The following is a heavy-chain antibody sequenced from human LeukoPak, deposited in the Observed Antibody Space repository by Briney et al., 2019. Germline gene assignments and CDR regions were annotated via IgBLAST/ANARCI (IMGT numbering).Heavy chain of an antibody. Sequence: GGSLRLSCAASGFTFSSYGMHWVRQAPGKGLEWVAAISYDGSNRYYADSVKGRFTISRDNSKNTLYLQMNSLRAEDTAVYYCAIELDYDSSGYYYFYWGQGTLVTVSS. V-gene: IGHV3-30*03. CDR1: GFTFSSYG. CDR2: ISYDGSNR. CDR3: AIELDYDSSGYYYFY. D-gene: IGHD3-22*01. J-gene: IGHJ4*02.